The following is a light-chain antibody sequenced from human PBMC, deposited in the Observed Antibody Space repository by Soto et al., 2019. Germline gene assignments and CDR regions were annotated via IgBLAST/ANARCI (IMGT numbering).Light chain of an antibody. CDR3: QQYGSSPPT. CDR2: GAS. J-gene: IGKJ1*01. CDR1: QSISSY. Sequence: IVLRQSPGTLSLSPGERTTLSCRASQSISSYLAWYQQKPGQGPRLLIYGASSRATGTPDRFSGSGSGTDFTLTINRLEPEDFALYYCQQYGSSPPTFGQGTKVDIK. V-gene: IGKV3-20*01.